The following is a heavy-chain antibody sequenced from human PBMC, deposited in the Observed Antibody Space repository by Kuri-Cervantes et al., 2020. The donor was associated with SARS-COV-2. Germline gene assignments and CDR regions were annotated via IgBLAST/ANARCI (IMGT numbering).Heavy chain of an antibody. CDR1: GFTFTGST. CDR2: IVVGSGDT. CDR3: SLDAFDY. J-gene: IGHJ4*02. V-gene: IGHV1-58*02. D-gene: IGHD2-8*01. Sequence: SVKVSCKTSGFTFTGSTIQWVRQARGQGLEWIGWIVVGSGDTSYAQEFQDRVTITRDMSTATAYMELRTLRSEDTAVYFCSLDAFDYWGQGTLVTVS.